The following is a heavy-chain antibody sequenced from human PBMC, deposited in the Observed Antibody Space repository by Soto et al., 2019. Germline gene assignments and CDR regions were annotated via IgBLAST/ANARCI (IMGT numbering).Heavy chain of an antibody. V-gene: IGHV1-69*13. J-gene: IGHJ6*02. CDR2: IIPIFGTA. CDR3: ARDHISYYDSSGYYYGSGRYYYYGMDV. CDR1: GGTFSSYA. D-gene: IGHD3-22*01. Sequence: SVKVSCKASGGTFSSYAISWVRQAPGEGLEWMGGIIPIFGTANYAQKFQGRVTITADESTSTAYMELSSLRSEDTAVYYCARDHISYYDSSGYYYGSGRYYYYGMDVWGQGTTVTVSS.